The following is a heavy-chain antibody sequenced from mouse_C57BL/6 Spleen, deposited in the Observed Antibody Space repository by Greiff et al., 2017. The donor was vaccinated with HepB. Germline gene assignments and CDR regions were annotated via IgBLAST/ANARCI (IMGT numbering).Heavy chain of an antibody. Sequence: EVQLVESGGGLVQPKGSLKLSCAASGFTFNTYAMHWVRQAPGKGLEWVARIRSKSSNYATYYADSVKDRFTISRDDSQSMLYLQMNNLKTEDTAMYYCVREGDYYGSSLYAMDYWGQGTSVTVSS. D-gene: IGHD1-1*01. CDR2: IRSKSSNYAT. CDR1: GFTFNTYA. CDR3: VREGDYYGSSLYAMDY. J-gene: IGHJ4*01. V-gene: IGHV10-3*01.